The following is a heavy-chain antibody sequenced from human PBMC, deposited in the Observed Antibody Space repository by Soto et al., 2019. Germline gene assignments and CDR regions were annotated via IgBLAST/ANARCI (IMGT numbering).Heavy chain of an antibody. J-gene: IGHJ4*02. CDR2: INHVGNT. CDR3: ARGGGEVRY. Sequence: QVQLQQWGAGLLKPSETLSLTCAVFGGSFSGHYWSWIRQPPGKGLEWVGKINHVGNTKYNPSLKGRVTISLDTSQNQCSLKLSSVTAADTAVYYSARGGGEVRYWGQGTLVTVSS. V-gene: IGHV4-34*01. D-gene: IGHD3-10*01. CDR1: GGSFSGHY.